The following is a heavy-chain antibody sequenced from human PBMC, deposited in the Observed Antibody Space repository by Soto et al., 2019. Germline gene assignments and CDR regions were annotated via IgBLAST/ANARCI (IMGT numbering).Heavy chain of an antibody. CDR3: AGGSHIDLASGYYRLCGMDV. CDR2: ISGSGGYI. J-gene: IGHJ6*02. CDR1: VFTFSSYT. V-gene: IGHV3-21*02. D-gene: IGHD3-22*01. Sequence: EGQLVEAGGGLVKPGGSLRLSCAASVFTFSSYTMNWVRQAPGQGLGWVSSISGSGGYIYYADSVTGRITISRDNANNSVLQQMHSMTGEATAVYYAAGGSHIDLASGYYRLCGMDVWGQGTTVTVSS.